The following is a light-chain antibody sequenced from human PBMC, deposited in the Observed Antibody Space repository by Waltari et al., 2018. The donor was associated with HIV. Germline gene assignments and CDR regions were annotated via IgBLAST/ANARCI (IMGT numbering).Light chain of an antibody. J-gene: IGKJ5*01. V-gene: IGKV3-11*01. Sequence: EVVLTQSPSTLSLSQGERATLSCRASQNIGNYLAWYQQKPGQGPRLLIYDASTRASGIPARFSGSGSGTDFTLTISSLEPEDVAVYYCQQRSNWPPVTFGQGTRLEI. CDR2: DAS. CDR3: QQRSNWPPVT. CDR1: QNIGNY.